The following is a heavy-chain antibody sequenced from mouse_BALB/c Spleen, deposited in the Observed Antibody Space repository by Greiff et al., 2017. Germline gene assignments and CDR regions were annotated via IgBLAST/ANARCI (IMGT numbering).Heavy chain of an antibody. Sequence: EVQRVESGGGLVKPGGSLKLSCAASGFAFSSYDMSWVRQTPEKRLEWVAYISSGGGSTYYPDTVKGRFTISRDNAKNTLYLQMSSLKSEDTAMYYCARHEGLHFDYWGQGTTLTVSS. CDR2: ISSGGGST. CDR1: GFAFSSYD. CDR3: ARHEGLHFDY. V-gene: IGHV5-12-1*01. D-gene: IGHD2-4*01. J-gene: IGHJ2*01.